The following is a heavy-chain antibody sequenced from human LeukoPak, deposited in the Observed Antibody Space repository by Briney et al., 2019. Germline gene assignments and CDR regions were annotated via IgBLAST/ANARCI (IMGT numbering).Heavy chain of an antibody. CDR3: AKGATIGYCSSTSCYSFDY. Sequence: GGSLRLSCAASGFTSSSYGMHWVRQAPGKGLEWVAFIRYDGSNKYYADSVKGRFTISRDNSKNTLYLQMNSLRAEDTAVYYCAKGATIGYCSSTSCYSFDYWGQGTLVTVSS. CDR2: IRYDGSNK. CDR1: GFTSSSYG. D-gene: IGHD2-2*01. J-gene: IGHJ4*02. V-gene: IGHV3-30*02.